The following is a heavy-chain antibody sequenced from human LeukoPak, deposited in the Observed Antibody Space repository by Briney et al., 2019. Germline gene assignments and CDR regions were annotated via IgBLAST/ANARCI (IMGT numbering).Heavy chain of an antibody. D-gene: IGHD3-16*01. CDR3: ARELRAEVYYYYGMDV. J-gene: IGHJ6*02. CDR1: GFTFSSYA. V-gene: IGHV3-53*04. CDR2: IYSGGST. Sequence: GSLRLSRAASGFTFSSYAMSWVRQAPGKGLEWVSVIYSGGSTYYAGSVKGRFTISRHNSKNTLYLQMNSLRAEDTAVYYCARELRAEVYYYYGMDVWGQGTTVTVSS.